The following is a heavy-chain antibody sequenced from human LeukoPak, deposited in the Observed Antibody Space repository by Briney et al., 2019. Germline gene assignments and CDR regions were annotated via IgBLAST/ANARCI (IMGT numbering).Heavy chain of an antibody. Sequence: GRSLRLSCAASGFTFSSYAMHWVRQAPGKGLEWGAVISYDGSNKYYADSVKGRFTVSRDNSKNTLYLQMNSLRAEDTAVYYCARVSETAPRKYSSYRYWGQGTLVTVSS. J-gene: IGHJ4*02. D-gene: IGHD6-19*01. CDR1: GFTFSSYA. CDR2: ISYDGSNK. CDR3: ARVSETAPRKYSSYRY. V-gene: IGHV3-30*04.